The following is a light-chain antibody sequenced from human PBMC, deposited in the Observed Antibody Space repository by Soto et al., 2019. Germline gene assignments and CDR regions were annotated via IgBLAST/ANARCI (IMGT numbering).Light chain of an antibody. CDR2: EVS. CDR1: SSDVGGYNY. V-gene: IGLV2-14*01. J-gene: IGLJ1*01. CDR3: SSYTSSSTPYV. Sequence: QSVLTQPASVSGSLRQSITISCTGTSSDVGGYNYVSWYQQHPGKSPKLMIYEVSNRPSGVSNRFSGSKSGNTASLTISGLQAEDEADYYCSSYTSSSTPYVFGTGTKVTVL.